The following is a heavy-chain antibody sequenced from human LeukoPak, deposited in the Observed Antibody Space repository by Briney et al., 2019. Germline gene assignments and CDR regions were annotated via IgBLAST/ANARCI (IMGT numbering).Heavy chain of an antibody. V-gene: IGHV4-59*11. CDR3: ARFSTVIRAFDI. CDR1: GGSISSHY. Sequence: SETLSLTCTGSGGSISSHYWSLIRQPPGKGPEGIGYIYYSGSTNYNPSLKSRVTISVDTSKNQFSLKLSSVTAADTAVYYCARFSTVIRAFDIWGQGTMVTVSS. CDR2: IYYSGST. J-gene: IGHJ3*02. D-gene: IGHD4-11*01.